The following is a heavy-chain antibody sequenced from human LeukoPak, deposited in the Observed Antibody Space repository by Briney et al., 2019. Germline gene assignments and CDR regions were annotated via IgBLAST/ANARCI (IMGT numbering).Heavy chain of an antibody. CDR2: INAGNGNT. CDR1: GYTFTNYA. CDR3: ARGIYYYGSGSYYSVPFDY. V-gene: IGHV1-3*01. Sequence: GSVKVSCKASGYTFTNYAMHWVPQAPGPRLEWMGWINAGNGNTKYSQKFQGRVTITRDTSASKAYMELSSPRSEDTAVYYCARGIYYYGSGSYYSVPFDYWGQGTLVTVSS. D-gene: IGHD3-10*01. J-gene: IGHJ4*02.